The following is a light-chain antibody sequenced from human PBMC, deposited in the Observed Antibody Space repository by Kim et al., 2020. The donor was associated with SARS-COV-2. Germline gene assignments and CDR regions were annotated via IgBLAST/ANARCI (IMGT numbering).Light chain of an antibody. CDR2: RDD. V-gene: IGLV1-47*01. J-gene: IGLJ3*02. CDR3: AICDDSLSGWV. Sequence: GQSVTISCSGTASHFDSVFVYWYQHLPGMAPKLLIYRDDQRPSGVPDRFSGSKSGTSASLAISGLRSEDEADYCCAICDDSLSGWVFGGGTQLTVL. CDR1: ASHFDSVF.